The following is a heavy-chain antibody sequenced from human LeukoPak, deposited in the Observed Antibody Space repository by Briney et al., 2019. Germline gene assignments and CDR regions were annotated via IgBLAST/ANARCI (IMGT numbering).Heavy chain of an antibody. CDR1: GYTLTDLS. J-gene: IGHJ4*02. CDR2: FDPEDGQT. CDR3: ASEPEYYGLGSPFHY. V-gene: IGHV1-24*01. Sequence: ASVKVSCKVYGYTLTDLSMHWVRQAPGKGLEWMGGFDPEDGQTIYAQKFQGRVTMTEDTSTNTAYMELSSLRSEDTAVYYCASEPEYYGLGSPFHYWGQGTLVTVSS. D-gene: IGHD3-10*01.